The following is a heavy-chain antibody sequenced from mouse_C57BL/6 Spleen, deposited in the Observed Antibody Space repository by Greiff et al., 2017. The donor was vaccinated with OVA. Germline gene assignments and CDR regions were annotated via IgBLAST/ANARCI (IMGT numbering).Heavy chain of an antibody. J-gene: IGHJ3*01. D-gene: IGHD2-1*01. Sequence: EVKVVESGAELVRPGASVKLSCTASGFNIKDYYMHWVKQRPEQGLEWIGRIDPEDGDTEYAPKFQGKATMTADTSSNTAYLQLSSLTSEDTAVYYCTRIYYGNYAWFAYWGQGTLVTVSA. CDR3: TRIYYGNYAWFAY. CDR1: GFNIKDYY. V-gene: IGHV14-1*01. CDR2: IDPEDGDT.